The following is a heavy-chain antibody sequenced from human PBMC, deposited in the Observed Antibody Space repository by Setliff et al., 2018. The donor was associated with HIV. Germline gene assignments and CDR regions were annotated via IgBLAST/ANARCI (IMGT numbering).Heavy chain of an antibody. V-gene: IGHV3-21*01. Sequence: PGGSLRLSCAGSGFTFSSYAMSWVRQAPGKGLQWVSAISGSTGATFYADSVKGRFTISRDNAKNSLYLQMNSLRAEDTAVYYCARRAYCSSTTCFDNWGQGTLVTVSS. CDR2: ISGSTGAT. D-gene: IGHD2-2*01. CDR1: GFTFSSYA. CDR3: ARRAYCSSTTCFDN. J-gene: IGHJ4*02.